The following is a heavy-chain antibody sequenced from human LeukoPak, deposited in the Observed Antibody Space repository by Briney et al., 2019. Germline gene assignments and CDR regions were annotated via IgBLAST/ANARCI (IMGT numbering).Heavy chain of an antibody. CDR3: ARSGGYHPLDY. J-gene: IGHJ4*02. V-gene: IGHV1-8*01. CDR2: MNANRGNT. CDR1: GYTFTSYD. D-gene: IGHD5-12*01. Sequence: VASVKVSCKSSGYTFTSYDINWVRQAPGQGLEWMGWMNANRGNTGFAQKFQGRVTMTRDTSISTAYLELSSLRSEDTAVYYCARSGGYHPLDYWGQGTLVTVSS.